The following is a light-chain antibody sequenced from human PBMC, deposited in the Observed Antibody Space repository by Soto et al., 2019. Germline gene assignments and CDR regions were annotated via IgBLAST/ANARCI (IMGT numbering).Light chain of an antibody. CDR2: GAS. Sequence: IVTTQSPATLPVSPAERVPLSCRASQSVNSDLAWYQQKPGQAPRLLIYGASRRATGIPDRFSGSGSGTDFTLTISSLQSEDFAVYYCQQYDNWPPYTLGQGTKVDIK. CDR3: QQYDNWPPYT. CDR1: QSVNSD. V-gene: IGKV3D-15*01. J-gene: IGKJ2*01.